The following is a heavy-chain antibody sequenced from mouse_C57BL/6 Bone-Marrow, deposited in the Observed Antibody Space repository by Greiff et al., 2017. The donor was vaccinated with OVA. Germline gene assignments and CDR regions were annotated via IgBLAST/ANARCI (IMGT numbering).Heavy chain of an antibody. D-gene: IGHD2-4*01. V-gene: IGHV5-12*01. CDR1: GFTFSDYY. CDR2: ISNGGGST. J-gene: IGHJ1*03. CDR3: ARRGIYYDYLWYFDV. Sequence: EVKLVESGGGLVQPGGSLKLSCAASGFTFSDYYMYWVRQTPEKRLEWVAYISNGGGSTYYPDTVKGRFTISRDNAKNTLYLQMSRLKSEDTAMYYCARRGIYYDYLWYFDVWGTGTTVTVSS.